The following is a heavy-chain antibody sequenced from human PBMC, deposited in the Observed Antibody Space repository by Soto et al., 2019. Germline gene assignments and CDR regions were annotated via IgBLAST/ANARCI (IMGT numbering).Heavy chain of an antibody. V-gene: IGHV1-18*01. CDR3: ARDRLYSSSSTVYGMEV. CDR1: GYTFTSYG. CDR2: ISAYNGNT. Sequence: QGQLVQSGAEVKKPGASVKVSCKASGYTFTSYGISWVRQAPGQGLEWMGWISAYNGNTNYAQKLQGRVTMPTDTSTSTAYMELRSLRSDDTAVYYCARDRLYSSSSTVYGMEVWGQGTTVTVSS. D-gene: IGHD6-6*01. J-gene: IGHJ6*02.